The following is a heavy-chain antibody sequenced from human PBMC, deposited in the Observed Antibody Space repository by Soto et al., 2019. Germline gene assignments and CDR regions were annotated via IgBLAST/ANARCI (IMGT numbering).Heavy chain of an antibody. CDR1: GFSLSTSGVG. V-gene: IGHV2-5*02. CDR2: IYWDDDK. Sequence: QITLKESGPPLVKPTQTLTLTCTFSGFSLSTSGVGVGWIRQPPGKALEWLALIYWDDDKRYSPSLKSRLTITKDTSKNQVVLTMTNMDPVDTATYYCAHIGRQQARYYYYYYMDVWGKGTTVTVSS. D-gene: IGHD6-13*01. J-gene: IGHJ6*03. CDR3: AHIGRQQARYYYYYYMDV.